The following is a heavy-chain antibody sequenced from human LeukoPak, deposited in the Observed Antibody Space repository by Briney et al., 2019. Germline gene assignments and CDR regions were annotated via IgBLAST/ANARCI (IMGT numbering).Heavy chain of an antibody. CDR2: IYYSGST. CDR3: ARKNDFDI. D-gene: IGHD2/OR15-2a*01. J-gene: IGHJ3*02. Sequence: AETLSLTCTVSGGSISSDHWNWILQPPGKGLEWIGCIYYSGSTYYNPSLKSRVTISVDMSKSQFSLRLTSVTAADTAVYYCARKNDFDIWGQGTLVTVST. V-gene: IGHV4-59*01. CDR1: GGSISSDH.